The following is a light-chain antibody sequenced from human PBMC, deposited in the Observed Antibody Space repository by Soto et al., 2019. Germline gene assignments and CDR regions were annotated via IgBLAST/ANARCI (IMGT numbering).Light chain of an antibody. CDR3: VLYMRSGIYV. CDR2: GTN. Sequence: QAVVTQEPSFSVSPGGTVTLTCGLSSGSVSTSYYPSWYQQTPGQAPRTLIYGTNTRSSGVPDRFSGSMLGNKAALTITGAQADDESDYYCVLYMRSGIYVFGTGTKLTVL. J-gene: IGLJ1*01. V-gene: IGLV8-61*01. CDR1: SGSVSTSYY.